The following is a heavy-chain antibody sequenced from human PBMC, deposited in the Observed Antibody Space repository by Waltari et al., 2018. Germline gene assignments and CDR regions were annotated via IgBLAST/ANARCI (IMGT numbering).Heavy chain of an antibody. J-gene: IGHJ4*02. D-gene: IGHD3-3*01. Sequence: QVQLQQWGAGLLKPSETLSLTCAVYGGSFSGYYWSWIRQPPGKGLEWIGEINHSGSTNYNPSLKSRVTISVDTSKNQFSLKLSSVTAADTAVYYCARRKTYYDFWSGYYPLDYWGQGTLVTVSS. V-gene: IGHV4-34*01. CDR2: INHSGST. CDR1: GGSFSGYY. CDR3: ARRKTYYDFWSGYYPLDY.